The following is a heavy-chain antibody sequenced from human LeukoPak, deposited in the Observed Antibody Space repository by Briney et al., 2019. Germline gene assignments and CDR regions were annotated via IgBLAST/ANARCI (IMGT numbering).Heavy chain of an antibody. CDR2: ISYDGSNK. CDR1: GFTFSSYG. CDR3: AKPRTLGTGYRGYFDY. J-gene: IGHJ4*02. V-gene: IGHV3-30*18. D-gene: IGHD1-1*01. Sequence: PGRSLRLSCAASGFTFSSYGMHWVRQAPGKGLEWVAVISYDGSNKYYADSVKGRFTISRDNSKNTLYLQMNSLRAEDTAVYYCAKPRTLGTGYRGYFDYWGQGTLVTVSS.